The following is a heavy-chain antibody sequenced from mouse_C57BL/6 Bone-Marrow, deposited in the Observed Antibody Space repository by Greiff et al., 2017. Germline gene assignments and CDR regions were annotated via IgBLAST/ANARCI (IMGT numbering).Heavy chain of an antibody. CDR2: IYPSDSET. Sequence: QVQLQQPGAELVRPGSSVKLSCKASGYTFTSYWMDWVKQRPGQGLEWIGNIYPSDSETPYNQKFKDKATLTVDKSSSTAYMQLSSLTSEDSAVYYCAREGFITTVVATFYYAMDYWGQGTSVTVSS. CDR1: GYTFTSYW. J-gene: IGHJ4*01. V-gene: IGHV1-61*01. CDR3: AREGFITTVVATFYYAMDY. D-gene: IGHD1-1*01.